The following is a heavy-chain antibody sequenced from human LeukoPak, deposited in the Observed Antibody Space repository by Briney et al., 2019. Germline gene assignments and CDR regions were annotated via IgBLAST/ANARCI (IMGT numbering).Heavy chain of an antibody. CDR3: ARGYAGDPVAFDI. D-gene: IGHD3-10*01. V-gene: IGHV3-74*01. J-gene: IGHJ3*02. CDR2: IQSDGSST. CDR1: GFIFDKYW. Sequence: PGGSLRLSCAASGFIFDKYWMHWVRQVPGKGLVWVSRIQSDGSSTNYAESVKGRFTISRDNAKNTLYLQMNSLGAEDTAVYYCARGYAGDPVAFDIWGQGTMVTVSS.